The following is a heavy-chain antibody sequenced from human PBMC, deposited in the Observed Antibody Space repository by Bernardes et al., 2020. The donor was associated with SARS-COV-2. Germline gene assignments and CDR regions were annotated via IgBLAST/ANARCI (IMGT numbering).Heavy chain of an antibody. D-gene: IGHD3-22*01. Sequence: ASVKVSCKVSGSTLSVLSMHWVRQVPGKGLEWMGGPDPVYGEKTYAQNFQGRVTMTRDTSISTAYMELSRLRSDDTAVYYCAREKSHYYDSSGYYYDYYYGMDVWGQGTTVTVSS. CDR3: AREKSHYYDSSGYYYDYYYGMDV. CDR1: GSTLSVLS. CDR2: PDPVYGEK. V-gene: IGHV1-24*01. J-gene: IGHJ6*02.